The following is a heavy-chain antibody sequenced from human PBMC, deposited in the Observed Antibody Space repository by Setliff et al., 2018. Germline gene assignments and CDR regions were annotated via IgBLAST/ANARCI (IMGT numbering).Heavy chain of an antibody. Sequence: LRLSCAASGFTFSSYWMSWVRQAPGKGLEWVANIKQDGSEKYYVDSVKGRFTISRDNAKNSLYLQMNSLRAEDTAVYYCARDHAYGSRFYYYYYGMDVWGQGTTVTVS. V-gene: IGHV3-7*01. J-gene: IGHJ6*02. CDR3: ARDHAYGSRFYYYYYGMDV. CDR2: IKQDGSEK. D-gene: IGHD3-10*01. CDR1: GFTFSSYW.